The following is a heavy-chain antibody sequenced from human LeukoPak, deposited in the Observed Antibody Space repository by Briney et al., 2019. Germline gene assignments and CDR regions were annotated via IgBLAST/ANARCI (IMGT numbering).Heavy chain of an antibody. CDR2: INYSGST. CDR3: ARGLYGSGSSNYYYNYMDV. V-gene: IGHV4-38-2*02. D-gene: IGHD3-10*01. CDR1: GYSIRNGYQ. Sequence: PSGTLSLTCSVSGYSIRNGYQWGWIRQPPGKGLEWMGSINYSGSTYDNPSLKSRVTMSVDTSKNQFSLKLSSVTAADTAVYYCARGLYGSGSSNYYYNYMDVWGKGTTVTISS. J-gene: IGHJ6*03.